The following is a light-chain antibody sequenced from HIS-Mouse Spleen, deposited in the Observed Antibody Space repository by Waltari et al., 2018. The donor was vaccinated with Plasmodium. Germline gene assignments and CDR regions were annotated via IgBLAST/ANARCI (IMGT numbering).Light chain of an antibody. CDR1: QSVGSN. CDR3: QQYNNWSFT. CDR2: GAS. V-gene: IGKV3-15*01. J-gene: IGKJ3*01. Sequence: EIVMTQSPATLSVSPGERATLSCRASQSVGSNLAWYQLKPGQAPRLLIYGASTRATGIPARFSGSGSGTEFTLTISSLQSEDFAVYYCQQYNNWSFTFGPGTKVDIK.